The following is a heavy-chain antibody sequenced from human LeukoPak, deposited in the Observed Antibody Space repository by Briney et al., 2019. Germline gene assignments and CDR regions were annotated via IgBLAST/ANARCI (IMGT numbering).Heavy chain of an antibody. CDR2: IRNDGSST. J-gene: IGHJ4*02. Sequence: GGSLRLSCAASGFTFSRHWMHWVRQAPGKGPVWVSRIRNDGSSTDYADSVKGRFTISRDNAKNTLYLQMNSLRAEDTAVYYCAREQGYYSVPGYWGQGTQVTVSS. V-gene: IGHV3-74*01. D-gene: IGHD3-22*01. CDR1: GFTFSRHW. CDR3: AREQGYYSVPGY.